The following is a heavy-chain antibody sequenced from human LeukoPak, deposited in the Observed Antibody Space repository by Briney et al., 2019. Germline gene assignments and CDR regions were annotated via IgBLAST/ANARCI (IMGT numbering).Heavy chain of an antibody. V-gene: IGHV1-2*02. CDR1: GYTFTGYY. CDR3: ARDAGHIVVVPVMDFDY. D-gene: IGHD2-2*01. Sequence: ASVKVSCKASGYTFTGYYMHWVRQAPGQGLEWMGWINPNSGGTNYAQKFQGRVTMIRDTSISTAYMELSRLRSDDTAVYYCARDAGHIVVVPVMDFDYWGQGTLVTVSS. CDR2: INPNSGGT. J-gene: IGHJ4*02.